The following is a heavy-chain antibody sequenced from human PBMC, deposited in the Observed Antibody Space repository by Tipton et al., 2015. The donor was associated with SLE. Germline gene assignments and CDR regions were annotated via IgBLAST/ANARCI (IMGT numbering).Heavy chain of an antibody. CDR3: ARGLHSYSSSWENWFDP. J-gene: IGHJ5*02. CDR2: ISAYNGNT. V-gene: IGHV1-18*01. CDR1: GYTFTSYG. Sequence: QSGPEVKKPGSSVKVSCKASGYTFTSYGISWVRQAPGQGLEWMGWISAYNGNTNYAQNLQGRVTMTTDTSTSTAYMELRSLRSDDTAVYYCARGLHSYSSSWENWFDPWGQGTLVTVSS. D-gene: IGHD6-13*01.